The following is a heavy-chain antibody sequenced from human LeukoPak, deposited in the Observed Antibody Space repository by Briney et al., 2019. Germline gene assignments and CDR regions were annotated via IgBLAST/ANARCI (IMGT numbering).Heavy chain of an antibody. D-gene: IGHD3-22*01. Sequence: PSETLSLTCTVSGGSISSSSYYWGCIRQPPGKGLEWIGSIYYSGSTYYNPSLKSRVTISVDTSKNQFSLKLSSVTAADTAVYYCARQANSYYYDSSGYPHHWGQGTLVTVSS. CDR1: GGSISSSSYY. V-gene: IGHV4-39*01. CDR3: ARQANSYYYDSSGYPHH. CDR2: IYYSGST. J-gene: IGHJ5*02.